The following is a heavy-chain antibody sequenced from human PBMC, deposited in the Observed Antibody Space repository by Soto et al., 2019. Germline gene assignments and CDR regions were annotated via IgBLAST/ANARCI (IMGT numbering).Heavy chain of an antibody. V-gene: IGHV1-69*04. J-gene: IGHJ6*03. CDR1: GGTFSSYT. Sequence: KVSCKASGGTFSSYTISWVRQAPGQGLEWMGRIIPILGIANYAQKFQGRVTITADKSTSTAYMELSSLRSEDTAVYYCARDLVVVVAASPHYYYMDVWGKGTTVTVSS. D-gene: IGHD2-15*01. CDR2: IIPILGIA. CDR3: ARDLVVVVAASPHYYYMDV.